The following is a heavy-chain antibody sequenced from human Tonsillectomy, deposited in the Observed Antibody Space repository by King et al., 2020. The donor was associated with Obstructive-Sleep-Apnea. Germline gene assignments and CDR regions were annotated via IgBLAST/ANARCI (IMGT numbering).Heavy chain of an antibody. V-gene: IGHV4-39*07. J-gene: IGHJ5*02. CDR2: IYYSGST. CDR1: GGSISSSSYY. D-gene: IGHD3-22*01. CDR3: ARDNHRGGARRITMIGLKGERCRSGWFDP. Sequence: LQESGPGLVKPSETLSLTCTVSGGSISSSSYYWGWIRQPPGKGLEWIGSIYYSGSTYYNPSLKSRVTISIDTSKNQFSLKLRSVTAADTAVYYCARDNHRGGARRITMIGLKGERCRSGWFDPCGQGTLVTVSS.